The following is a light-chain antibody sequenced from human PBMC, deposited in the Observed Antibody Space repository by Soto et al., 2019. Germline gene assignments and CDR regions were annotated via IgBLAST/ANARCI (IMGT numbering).Light chain of an antibody. J-gene: IGLJ2*01. Sequence: QSALTQPPSVSGAAGQRVTISCTGSSSNIGAGYDVHWYQQLPGTAPKLLIYGNSNRPSGVPDRFSGSKSGTSASLAITGLQAEDEADYYCQSYDSSLSGSVFGGGTQLTVL. V-gene: IGLV1-40*01. CDR3: QSYDSSLSGSV. CDR1: SSNIGAGYD. CDR2: GNS.